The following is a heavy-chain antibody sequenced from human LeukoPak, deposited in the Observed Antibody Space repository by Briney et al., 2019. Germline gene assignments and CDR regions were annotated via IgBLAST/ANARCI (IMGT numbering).Heavy chain of an antibody. CDR3: ASEGFDP. V-gene: IGHV1-46*01. Sequence: ASVKDSCKASGYTFTSYYMHWVQQAPGQGIEWMGIISPSGCSTSYAQKFQVRITMTRDTSTSTVYMELSSLRSEDTAVYYCASEGFDPWGQGTLVTVST. CDR2: ISPSGCST. J-gene: IGHJ5*02. CDR1: GYTFTSYY.